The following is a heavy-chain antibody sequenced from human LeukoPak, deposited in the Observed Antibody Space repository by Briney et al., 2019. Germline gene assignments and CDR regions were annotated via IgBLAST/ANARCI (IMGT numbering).Heavy chain of an antibody. CDR1: GYTFTSYD. D-gene: IGHD4-23*01. CDR3: ARVGGNDYYYYMDV. CDR2: MNPNSGNT. Sequence: ASVKVSCKASGYTFTSYDINWVRQATGQGLEWMGWMNPNSGNTGYAQKFQGRVTMTRNTSISTAYMELSSLRSEDTAVYYCARVGGNDYYYYMDVWGKGTTVTVSS. J-gene: IGHJ6*03. V-gene: IGHV1-8*01.